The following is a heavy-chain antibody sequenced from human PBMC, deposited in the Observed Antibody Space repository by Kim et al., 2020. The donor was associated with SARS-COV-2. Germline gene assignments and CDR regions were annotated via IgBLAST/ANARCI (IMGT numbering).Heavy chain of an antibody. J-gene: IGHJ6*03. CDR3: ARAFIWSAILAQDYYYMDV. D-gene: IGHD3-3*01. Sequence: GRLTLSRDKSKNTLYLQMNSLRAEDTAVYYCARAFIWSAILAQDYYYMDVWGKGTTVTVSS. V-gene: IGHV3-23*01.